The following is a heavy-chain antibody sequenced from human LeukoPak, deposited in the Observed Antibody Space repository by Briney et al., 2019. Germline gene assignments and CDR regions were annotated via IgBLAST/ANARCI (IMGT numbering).Heavy chain of an antibody. CDR3: SRDTPLWAMIVVPYGMDV. CDR2: IYYTGST. Sequence: SETLSLTCTVSGASVSSGSYFWSWIRQPPGKGLEWIGYIYYTGSTNYNPSLKSRVTISVDTSKNQFSLKLSSVTAADTAVYYCSRDTPLWAMIVVPYGMDVWGQGTTVTVSS. D-gene: IGHD3-22*01. J-gene: IGHJ6*02. V-gene: IGHV4-61*01. CDR1: GASVSSGSYF.